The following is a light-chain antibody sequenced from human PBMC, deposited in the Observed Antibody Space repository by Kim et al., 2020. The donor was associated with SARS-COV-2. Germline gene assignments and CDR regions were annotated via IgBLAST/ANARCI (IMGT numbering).Light chain of an antibody. CDR3: QQYGSSPLT. CDR1: QSVSNSY. J-gene: IGKJ4*01. Sequence: EERANLSGRASQSVSNSYLAWYQQKPGQAPRLLSYGASSRATGITDRFSGSGSGTDFTFSISRLEPEDFAVYYCQQYGSSPLTFGGGTKVDIK. CDR2: GAS. V-gene: IGKV3-20*01.